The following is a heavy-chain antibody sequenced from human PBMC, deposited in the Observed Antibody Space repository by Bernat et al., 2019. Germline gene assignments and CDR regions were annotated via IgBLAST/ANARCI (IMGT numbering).Heavy chain of an antibody. CDR2: ISSSSSYI. CDR1: GFTFSSYS. Sequence: EVQLVESGGGLVQPGGSLRLSCAASGFTFSSYSMNWVRQAPGKGLEWVSSISSSSSYIYYADSVKGRFTISRDNAKNSLYLQMNSLRAEDTAVYYCARGGSGSYYHLFDYWGQGTLVTVSS. CDR3: ARGGSGSYYHLFDY. V-gene: IGHV3-21*01. D-gene: IGHD3-10*01. J-gene: IGHJ4*02.